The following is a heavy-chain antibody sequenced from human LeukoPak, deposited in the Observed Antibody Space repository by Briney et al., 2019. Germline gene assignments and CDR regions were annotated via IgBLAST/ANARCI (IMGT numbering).Heavy chain of an antibody. D-gene: IGHD1-14*01. CDR1: GFTVSSNY. CDR3: ARDKSRNRYYYYYGMDV. CDR2: IYSGGST. J-gene: IGHJ6*02. Sequence: GGSLRLSCAASGFTVSSNYMSWVRQAPGKGLEWVSVIYSGGSTYYADSVKGRFTISRDNSKNTLYLQMNSLRAEDTAVYYCARDKSRNRYYYYYGMDVWGQGTTVTVSS. V-gene: IGHV3-66*01.